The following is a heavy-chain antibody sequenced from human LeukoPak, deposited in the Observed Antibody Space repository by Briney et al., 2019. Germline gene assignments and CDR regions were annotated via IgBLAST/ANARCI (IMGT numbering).Heavy chain of an antibody. CDR1: GGSISSYY. CDR2: IYYSGST. D-gene: IGHD3-10*01. Sequence: SETLSLTCTVSGGSISSYYWSWIRQPSGKGLEWIGYIYYSGSTNYNPSLKSRVTISVDTSKNQFSLKLSSVTAADTAVYYCARGGYGSGSYYPPGYWGQGTLVTVSS. CDR3: ARGGYGSGSYYPPGY. V-gene: IGHV4-59*01. J-gene: IGHJ4*02.